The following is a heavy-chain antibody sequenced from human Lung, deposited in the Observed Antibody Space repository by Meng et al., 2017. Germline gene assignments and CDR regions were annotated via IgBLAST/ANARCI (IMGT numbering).Heavy chain of an antibody. D-gene: IGHD6-13*01. J-gene: IGHJ4*02. CDR3: ARDEDISAAGKLFGDY. CDR1: GYTFAAYW. CDR2: IDPNNDHT. Sequence: QVSLGQSGPEVKKPGASVKLSCKPSGYTFAAYWIHWLRQAPGQGLEWMGRIDPNNDHTQYAQNFQGRVTMTSDTSISTVYMELNGLRSDDTAVYYCARDEDISAAGKLFGDYWGQGTLVTVSS. V-gene: IGHV1-2*06.